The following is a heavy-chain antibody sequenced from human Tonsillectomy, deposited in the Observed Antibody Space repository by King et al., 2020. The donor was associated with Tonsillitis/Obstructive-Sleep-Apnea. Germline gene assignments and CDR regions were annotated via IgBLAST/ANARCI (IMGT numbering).Heavy chain of an antibody. V-gene: IGHV3-13*04. D-gene: IGHD6-19*01. J-gene: IGHJ4*02. CDR2: IGVAGDT. Sequence: VQLVESGGGSVQPGGSLRLSCVASGFTFSSYDMHWVRQVIGKGLEWVSGIGVAGDTYYSGSVKGRFTISRENAKNSLYLQMNTLRAGDTAVYYCVRGSSGWYDFDYWGQGALVIVSS. CDR3: VRGSSGWYDFDY. CDR1: GFTFSSYD.